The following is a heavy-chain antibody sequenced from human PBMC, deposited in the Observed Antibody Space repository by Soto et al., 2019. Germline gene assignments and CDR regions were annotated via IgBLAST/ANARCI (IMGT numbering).Heavy chain of an antibody. J-gene: IGHJ4*02. CDR3: ARVYCTNGVCYTYYFDY. Sequence: ETLSLTCTVSGGSISSYYWSWIRQPPGKGLEWIGYIYYSGSTNYNPSLKSRVTISVDTSKNQFSLKLSSVTAADTAVYYCARVYCTNGVCYTYYFDYWGQGTLVTVSS. D-gene: IGHD2-8*01. V-gene: IGHV4-59*01. CDR1: GGSISSYY. CDR2: IYYSGST.